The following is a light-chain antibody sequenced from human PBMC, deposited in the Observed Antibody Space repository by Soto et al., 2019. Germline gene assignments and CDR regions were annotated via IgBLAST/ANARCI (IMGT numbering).Light chain of an antibody. CDR1: QNINNY. CDR2: AAS. Sequence: DIQMTQSPSSLSASVGDRVIITCRASQNINNYLNWYQQKPGKAPKLLIYAASSLQSGVPSRFSGSGSGTDFTLTISSLQPEDFATYYCQQSYSTLSITFGQGTRLEIK. V-gene: IGKV1-39*01. J-gene: IGKJ5*01. CDR3: QQSYSTLSIT.